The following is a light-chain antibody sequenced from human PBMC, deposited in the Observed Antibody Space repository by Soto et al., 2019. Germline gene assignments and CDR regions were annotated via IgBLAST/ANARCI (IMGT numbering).Light chain of an antibody. V-gene: IGKV3D-15*01. Sequence: EIVMTQSPATLSVSPGERATLSCRASQSVSSNLAWYQQKPGQAPRLLIYGASTRATGIPARFSRSGSGTEFTLTISSLPSEDFEVYYCQQYNNWPPLTFGGGTKVEIK. J-gene: IGKJ4*01. CDR2: GAS. CDR1: QSVSSN. CDR3: QQYNNWPPLT.